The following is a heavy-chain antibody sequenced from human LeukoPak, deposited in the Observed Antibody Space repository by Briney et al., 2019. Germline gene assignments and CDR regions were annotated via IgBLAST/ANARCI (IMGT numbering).Heavy chain of an antibody. J-gene: IGHJ4*02. Sequence: GGSLRLSCAASGFTFSSYGMHWVRQVPGKGLEWVAVIWYDGSNKYYADSVKGRFTISRDNSKNTLYLQMNSLRAEDTAVYYCARDPDGGSSSSDYWGQGTLVTVSS. V-gene: IGHV3-33*01. CDR3: ARDPDGGSSSSDY. CDR2: IWYDGSNK. CDR1: GFTFSSYG. D-gene: IGHD1-26*01.